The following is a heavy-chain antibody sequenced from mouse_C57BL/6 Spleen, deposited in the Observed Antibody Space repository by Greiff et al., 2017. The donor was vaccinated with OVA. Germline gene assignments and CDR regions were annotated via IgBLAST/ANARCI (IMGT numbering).Heavy chain of an antibody. CDR3: ARQAYSNLDYFDY. Sequence: EVMLVESGGGLVQPGGSLKLSCAASGFTFSDYYMYWVRQTPEKRLEWVAYISNGGGSTYYPDTVKGRFTISRDNAKNTLYLQMSRLKSEDTATYYCARQAYSNLDYFDYWGQGTTLTVSS. D-gene: IGHD2-5*01. V-gene: IGHV5-12*01. CDR2: ISNGGGST. CDR1: GFTFSDYY. J-gene: IGHJ2*01.